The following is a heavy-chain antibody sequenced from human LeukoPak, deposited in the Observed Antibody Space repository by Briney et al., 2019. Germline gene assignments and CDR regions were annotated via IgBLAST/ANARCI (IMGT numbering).Heavy chain of an antibody. V-gene: IGHV4-59*12. CDR2: IFYSGTT. Sequence: SETLSLTCTVSGGSISNNYWSWIRQPPGKGLEWIGYIFYSGTTNYNPSLKSRVTISVDKSKNQFSLKLSSVTAADTAVCYCARRSGSYSGWFDPWGQGTLVTVSS. CDR3: ARRSGSYSGWFDP. J-gene: IGHJ5*02. CDR1: GGSISNNY. D-gene: IGHD1-26*01.